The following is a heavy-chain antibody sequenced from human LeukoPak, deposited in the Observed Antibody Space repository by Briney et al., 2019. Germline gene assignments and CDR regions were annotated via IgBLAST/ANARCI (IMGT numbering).Heavy chain of an antibody. CDR1: GYTFTSYG. CDR2: ISAYNGNT. CDR3: ARLREYYYYMDV. Sequence: ASVKVSCTASGYTFTSYGISWVRQAPGQGLEWMGWISAYNGNTNYAQKLQGRVTMTTDTSTSTAYMELRSLRSDDTAVYYCARLREYYYYMDVRGKGTTVTVSS. D-gene: IGHD5-24*01. V-gene: IGHV1-18*01. J-gene: IGHJ6*03.